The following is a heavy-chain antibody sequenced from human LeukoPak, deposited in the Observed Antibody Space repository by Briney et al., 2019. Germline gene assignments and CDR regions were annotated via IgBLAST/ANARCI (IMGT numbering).Heavy chain of an antibody. CDR1: GGTFSSYA. Sequence: SVKVSRKASGGTFSSYAISWVRQAPGQGLEWMGGIIPIFGTANYAQKFQGRVTITADESTSTAYMELSSLRSEDTAVYYCARVISGIRSFDYWGQGTLVTVSS. D-gene: IGHD3-10*01. J-gene: IGHJ4*02. CDR2: IIPIFGTA. V-gene: IGHV1-69*13. CDR3: ARVISGIRSFDY.